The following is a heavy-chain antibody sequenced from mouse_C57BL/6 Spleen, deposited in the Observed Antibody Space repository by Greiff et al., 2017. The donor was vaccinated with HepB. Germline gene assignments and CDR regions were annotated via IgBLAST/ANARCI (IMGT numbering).Heavy chain of an antibody. V-gene: IGHV1-76*01. D-gene: IGHD1-1*01. Sequence: QVQLKQSGAELVRPGASVKLSCKASGYTFTDYYINWVKQRPGQGLEWIARIYPGSGNTYYNEKFKGKATLTAEKSSSTAYMQLSSLTSEDSAVYFCARGMGGSSYFDYWGQGTTLTVSS. J-gene: IGHJ2*01. CDR2: IYPGSGNT. CDR3: ARGMGGSSYFDY. CDR1: GYTFTDYY.